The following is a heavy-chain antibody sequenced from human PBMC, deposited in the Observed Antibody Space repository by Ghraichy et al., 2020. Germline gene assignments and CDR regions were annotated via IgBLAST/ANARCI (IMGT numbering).Heavy chain of an antibody. Sequence: GGSLRLSCVGSGFSFSTYGMNWVRQAPGKGLEWVSYIRSGGSPIYYVDSVKGRFTSSRDNAKNSVYLEMNFLMAEDTAVYYCARVRGEYCGGDCSPYLDYWGQGALVTVSS. D-gene: IGHD2-21*01. J-gene: IGHJ4*02. CDR1: GFSFSTYG. CDR3: ARVRGEYCGGDCSPYLDY. V-gene: IGHV3-48*01. CDR2: IRSGGSPI.